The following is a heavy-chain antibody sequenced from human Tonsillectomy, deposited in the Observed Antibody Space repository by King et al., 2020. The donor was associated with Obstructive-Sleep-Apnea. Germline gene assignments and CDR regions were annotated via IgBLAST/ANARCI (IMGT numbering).Heavy chain of an antibody. D-gene: IGHD2-2*01. CDR2: IYPGDSDT. J-gene: IGHJ4*02. CDR1: GYSFTSYW. Sequence: EVQLVESGAEVKKPGESLKISCKGSGYSFTSYWIGWVRQMPGKGLEWMGSIYPGDSDTRYSPSFQGQVTISADKSISTAYLQWSSLKASDTAMYYCARQKDIVVVPAAEFDYWGQGTLVTVSS. V-gene: IGHV5-51*01. CDR3: ARQKDIVVVPAAEFDY.